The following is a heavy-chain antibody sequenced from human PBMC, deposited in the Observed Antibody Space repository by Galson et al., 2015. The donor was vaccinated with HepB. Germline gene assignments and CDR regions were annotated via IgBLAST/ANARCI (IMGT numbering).Heavy chain of an antibody. J-gene: IGHJ4*02. CDR2: IYPGDSDT. CDR1: GYSFTSYW. CDR3: ARSEYSSGWPAWGFDY. V-gene: IGHV5-51*01. Sequence: QSGAEVKKPGESLKISCKGSGYSFTSYWIGWVRQMPGKGLEWMGIIYPGDSDTRYSPSFQGQVTISADKSISTAYLQWSSLKASDTAMYYCARSEYSSGWPAWGFDYWGQGTLVTVSS. D-gene: IGHD6-19*01.